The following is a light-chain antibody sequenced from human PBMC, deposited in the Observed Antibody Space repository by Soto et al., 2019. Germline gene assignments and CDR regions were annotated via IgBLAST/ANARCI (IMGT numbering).Light chain of an antibody. CDR2: GAS. Sequence: EIVMTQSPATLPVSPGGTATLSCRASQSVSSSYLAWYQQKPGQAPRIHIYGASTRATGIPGRFTGSGSGTDCTLTISRLEPEDVSVYYCQQYGSSPRTLFQGTKVDIK. CDR1: QSVSSSY. V-gene: IGKV3-20*01. J-gene: IGKJ1*01. CDR3: QQYGSSPRT.